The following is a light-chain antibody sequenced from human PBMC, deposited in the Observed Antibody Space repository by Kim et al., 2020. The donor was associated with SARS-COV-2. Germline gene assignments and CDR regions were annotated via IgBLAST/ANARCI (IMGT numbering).Light chain of an antibody. J-gene: IGLJ2*01. Sequence: GTSGTISCTGTSNDVGGYDFVSWYQQHPGEAPKLIIYEVFKRPSGVPDRFSGSKSGNTASLTVSGLQAEDEADYYCTSYAASNLMVFGGGTQLTVL. CDR3: TSYAASNLMV. CDR1: SNDVGGYDF. V-gene: IGLV2-8*01. CDR2: EVF.